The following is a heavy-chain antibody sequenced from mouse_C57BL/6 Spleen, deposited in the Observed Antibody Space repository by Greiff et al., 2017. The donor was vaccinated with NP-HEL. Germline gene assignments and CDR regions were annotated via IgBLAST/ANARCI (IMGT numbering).Heavy chain of an antibody. D-gene: IGHD2-1*01. CDR3: ATYGNYWYFDV. CDR1: GFTFSDYY. V-gene: IGHV5-16*01. Sequence: EVKLVESGGGLVKPGSSMKLSCTASGFTFSDYYMAWVRQVPEKGLEWVANINYDGSSTYYLDSLKSRFIISRDNAKNILYLQMSSLKSEDTATYYCATYGNYWYFDVWGTGTTVTVSS. J-gene: IGHJ1*03. CDR2: INYDGSST.